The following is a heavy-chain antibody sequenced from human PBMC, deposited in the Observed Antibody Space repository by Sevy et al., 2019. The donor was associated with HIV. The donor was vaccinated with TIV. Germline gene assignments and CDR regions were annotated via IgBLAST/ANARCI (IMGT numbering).Heavy chain of an antibody. J-gene: IGHJ6*02. Sequence: ASVKVSCKVAGYRLIEVSMHWVRQAPGKGLEWMGHLDPEDGETIYAQKFQGRVTMTEDTSTDTAYMEVSSLRSEDTVVYYCAADRGEDYCSGNSCQRHYYNGLDVWGQGTTVTVSS. CDR1: GYRLIEVS. CDR3: AADRGEDYCSGNSCQRHYYNGLDV. D-gene: IGHD2-15*01. V-gene: IGHV1-24*01. CDR2: LDPEDGET.